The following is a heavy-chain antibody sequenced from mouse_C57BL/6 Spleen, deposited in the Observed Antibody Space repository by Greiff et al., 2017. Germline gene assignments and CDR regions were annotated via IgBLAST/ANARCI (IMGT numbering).Heavy chain of an antibody. J-gene: IGHJ4*01. CDR2: INPSTGGT. Sequence: VQLKQSGPELVKPGASVTISCKASGYSFTGYYMNWVKQSPEKSLEWIGEINPSTGGTTYNQKFNAKATLTVDKSSSTAYMQLKSLTSEDSAVYYCARWDMDYWGQGTSVTVSS. CDR3: ARWDMDY. CDR1: GYSFTGYY. D-gene: IGHD4-1*01. V-gene: IGHV1-42*01.